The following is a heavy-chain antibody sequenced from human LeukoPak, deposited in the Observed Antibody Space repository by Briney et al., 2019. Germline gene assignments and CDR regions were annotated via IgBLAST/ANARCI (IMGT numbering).Heavy chain of an antibody. CDR1: GFTISSYW. J-gene: IGHJ3*02. CDR3: ARDKHNPGSAFDI. Sequence: PGGSLRLSCAASGFTISSYWMSWVRQAPGKGLEWVANIMQDGGQTYYVDSVKGRFTISRDNAKNSLYLQVNSLRAEDTAVYYCARDKHNPGSAFDIWGQGTMLTGSS. CDR2: IMQDGGQT. V-gene: IGHV3-7*01. D-gene: IGHD5-24*01.